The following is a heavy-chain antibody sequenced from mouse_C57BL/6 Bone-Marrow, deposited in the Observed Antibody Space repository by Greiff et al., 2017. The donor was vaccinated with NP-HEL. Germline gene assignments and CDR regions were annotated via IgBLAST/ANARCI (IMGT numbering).Heavy chain of an antibody. CDR3: ARRVYYYGSSYEGDY. D-gene: IGHD1-1*01. Sequence: VQLQQSVAELVRPGASVKLSCTASGFNIKNTYMHWVKQRPEQGLEWIGRIDPANGNTKYAPKFQGKATITADTSSNTAYLQLSRRTSEDTAIYYCARRVYYYGSSYEGDYWGQGTSVTVSS. V-gene: IGHV14-3*01. CDR2: IDPANGNT. J-gene: IGHJ4*01. CDR1: GFNIKNTY.